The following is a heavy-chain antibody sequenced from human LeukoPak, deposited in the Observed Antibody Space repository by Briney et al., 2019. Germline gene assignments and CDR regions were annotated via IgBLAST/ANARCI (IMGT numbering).Heavy chain of an antibody. J-gene: IGHJ4*02. CDR3: AKVHYDFWSGYYFPYYFDY. Sequence: GGSLTLSFAASGFTFRSNARSWFRKAPGKGLEWASAFSVSGGSTYYADSVKGRFTISRDNSKNTLYLQMNSLRAEDTAVYYCAKVHYDFWSGYYFPYYFDYWGQGTLVTVSS. V-gene: IGHV3-23*01. CDR2: FSVSGGST. CDR1: GFTFRSNA. D-gene: IGHD3-3*01.